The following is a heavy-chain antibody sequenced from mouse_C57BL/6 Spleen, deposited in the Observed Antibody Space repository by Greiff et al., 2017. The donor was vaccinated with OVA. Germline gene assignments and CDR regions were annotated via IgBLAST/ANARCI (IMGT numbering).Heavy chain of an antibody. CDR1: GFTFNTYA. V-gene: IGHV10-3*01. Sequence: EVQLQESGGGLVQPKGSLKLSCAASGFTFNTYAMHWVRQAPGKGLEWVARIRSKSSNYATYYADSVKDRFTISRDDSQSMLYLQMNNLKTEDTAMYYCVRVLNYGSSYVFAYWGQGTLVTVSA. J-gene: IGHJ3*01. CDR3: VRVLNYGSSYVFAY. D-gene: IGHD1-1*01. CDR2: IRSKSSNYAT.